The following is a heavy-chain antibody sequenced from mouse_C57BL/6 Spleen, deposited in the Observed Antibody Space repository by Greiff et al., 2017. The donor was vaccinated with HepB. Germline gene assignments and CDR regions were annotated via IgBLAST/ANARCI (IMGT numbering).Heavy chain of an antibody. Sequence: EVKLMESGPGLVKPSQSLSLTCSVTGYSITSGYYWNWIRQFPGNQLEWMGYISYDGSNNYNPSLKNRISITRDTSKNQFFLKLNSVTTEDTATYYCARQVTTVVDYAMDYWGQGTSVTVSS. CDR1: GYSITSGYY. D-gene: IGHD1-1*01. V-gene: IGHV3-6*01. CDR2: ISYDGSN. J-gene: IGHJ4*01. CDR3: ARQVTTVVDYAMDY.